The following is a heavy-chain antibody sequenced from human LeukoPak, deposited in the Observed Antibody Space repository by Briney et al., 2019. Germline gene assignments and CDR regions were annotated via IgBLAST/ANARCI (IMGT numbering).Heavy chain of an antibody. CDR1: GGTFSSYA. D-gene: IGHD3-10*01. CDR2: IIPIFGTA. Sequence: SVKVSCKASGGTFSSYAISWVRQAPGQGLVWMGRIIPIFGTANYAQKFQGRVTITTDESTSTAYMELSSLRSEDTAVYYCARGRYYGSGGNYMDVWGKGTTVTVSS. V-gene: IGHV1-69*05. CDR3: ARGRYYGSGGNYMDV. J-gene: IGHJ6*03.